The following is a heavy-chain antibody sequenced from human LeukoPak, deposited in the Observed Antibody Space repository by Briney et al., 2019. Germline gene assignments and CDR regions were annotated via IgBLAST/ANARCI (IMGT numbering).Heavy chain of an antibody. J-gene: IGHJ4*02. CDR1: VYSFTTYY. V-gene: IGHV1-2*02. D-gene: IGHD2-8*02. Sequence: ASVKVSCKTSVYSFTTYYMHWVRQAPGQGLEWMGCTSPKSGDTVYAPKFQGRVVMTTDTSITTAYLELTILRSDDTAIYYCTPDCAGGVCFRAFDFWGQGTLVTVSS. CDR3: TPDCAGGVCFRAFDF. CDR2: TSPKSGDT.